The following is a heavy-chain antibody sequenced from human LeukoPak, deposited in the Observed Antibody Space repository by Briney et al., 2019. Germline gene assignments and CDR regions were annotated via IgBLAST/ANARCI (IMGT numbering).Heavy chain of an antibody. V-gene: IGHV4-31*03. CDR2: IYYTGST. J-gene: IGHJ4*02. CDR3: ARDAQYYYDDSGYYYLDY. CDR1: GVSISSGGYY. D-gene: IGHD3-22*01. Sequence: SETLSLTCTVSGVSISSGGYYWSWIRQHPGKGLEWIGYIYYTGSTYYNPSLKGRVSISVDTSKNQFSLNLSSVTAADTAIYYCARDAQYYYDDSGYYYLDYWGQGTLVTVSS.